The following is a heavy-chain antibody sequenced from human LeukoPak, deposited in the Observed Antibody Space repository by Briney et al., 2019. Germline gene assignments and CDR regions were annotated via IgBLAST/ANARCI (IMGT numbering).Heavy chain of an antibody. V-gene: IGHV4-59*01. D-gene: IGHD6-13*01. CDR2: IYYSGST. Sequence: SETLSLTCTVSGGSISSYYWSWIRQPPGKGLEWIGYIYYSGSTNYNPSLKSRVTISVDTSKNQFFLKLSSVTAADTAVYYCARFTAGALDYWGQGTLVTISS. CDR1: GGSISSYY. J-gene: IGHJ4*02. CDR3: ARFTAGALDY.